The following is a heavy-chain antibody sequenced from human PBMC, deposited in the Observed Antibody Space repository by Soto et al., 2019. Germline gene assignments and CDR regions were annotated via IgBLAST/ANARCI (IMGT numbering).Heavy chain of an antibody. CDR2: ISYDGSNK. V-gene: IGHV3-30*18. D-gene: IGHD1-26*01. Sequence: SCPASGFRASIFFGYWVMPAAGKGLEWVAAISYDGSNKYYADSVKGRFTISRDNSKNTLYLQMNSLRAEGTAGDDCAKPYSGSPPKNCDYWGPGTRVTGSA. CDR1: GFRASIFF. J-gene: IGHJ4*02. CDR3: AKPYSGSPPKNCDY.